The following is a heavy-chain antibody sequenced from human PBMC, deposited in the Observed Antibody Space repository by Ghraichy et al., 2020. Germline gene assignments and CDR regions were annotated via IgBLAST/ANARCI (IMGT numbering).Heavy chain of an antibody. D-gene: IGHD5-24*01. J-gene: IGHJ5*02. V-gene: IGHV4-34*01. CDR2: INHSGST. Sequence: SQTLSLTCAVYGGSFSGYYWSWIRQPPGKGLEWIGEINHSGSTNYNPSLKSRVTISVDTSKNQFSLKLSSVTAADTAVYYCARATRWFDPWGQGTLVTVSS. CDR3: ARATRWFDP. CDR1: GGSFSGYY.